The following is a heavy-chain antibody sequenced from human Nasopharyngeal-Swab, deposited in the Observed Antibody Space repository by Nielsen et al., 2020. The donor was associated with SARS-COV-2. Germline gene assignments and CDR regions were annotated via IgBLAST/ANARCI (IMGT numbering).Heavy chain of an antibody. J-gene: IGHJ3*02. V-gene: IGHV5-51*01. CDR1: GYSFTSYW. Sequence: GASLKISCKGSGYSFTSYWIGWVRQMPGKGREWMGIIYPGDSATRYSPSFQGQVTISADKSISTAYLQWISLKASDTAMYYCARHVGSSWYLDAFDIWGQGTMVTVSS. D-gene: IGHD6-13*01. CDR2: IYPGDSAT. CDR3: ARHVGSSWYLDAFDI.